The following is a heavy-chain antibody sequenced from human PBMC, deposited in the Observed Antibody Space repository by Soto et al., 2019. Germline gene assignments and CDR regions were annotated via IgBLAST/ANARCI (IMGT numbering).Heavy chain of an antibody. CDR2: IYWDDDK. CDR3: AHGRRDSGGRFDY. J-gene: IGHJ4*02. Sequence: QITVKESGPTLVKPTQNLTLTCTFSGFSLGTSGVAVGWIRQPPGKGLEWLSVIYWDDDKRSRPSLRSRLTITKDTSKNQVLLTMTNMDAVDTATCYWAHGRRDSGGRFDYWGQGTLVTVSS. D-gene: IGHD3-10*01. CDR1: GFSLGTSGVA. V-gene: IGHV2-5*02.